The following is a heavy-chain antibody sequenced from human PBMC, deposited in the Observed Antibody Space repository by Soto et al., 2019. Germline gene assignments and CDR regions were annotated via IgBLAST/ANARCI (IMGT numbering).Heavy chain of an antibody. CDR2: ITVAGGGI. V-gene: IGHV3-23*01. J-gene: IGHJ4*02. D-gene: IGHD1-26*01. CDR1: GFAFSSSA. CDR3: AKWPPSPKMGVTSH. Sequence: EVQLLGSGGGLAQPGGSLRLSCAASGFAFSSSAMAWIRQTPGKGLQWVSAITVAGGGIYYADSVKGRFTISRDNSKKTLYLQMNSLSAEDTAQYFCAKWPPSPKMGVTSHWGQGTLVTVSS.